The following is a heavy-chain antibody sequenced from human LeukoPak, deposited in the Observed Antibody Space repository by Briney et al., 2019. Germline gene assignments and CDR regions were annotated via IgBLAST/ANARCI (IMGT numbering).Heavy chain of an antibody. J-gene: IGHJ3*02. CDR1: GYTFTGYY. V-gene: IGHV1-2*02. CDR2: INPNSGST. D-gene: IGHD5-24*01. CDR3: ARPRDGYNYDAFDI. Sequence: ASVKVSCKASGYTFTGYYMHWVRQAPGQGLEWMGWINPNSGSTNYAQKFQGRVTMTRDTSISTAYMELSRLRSDDTAVYYCARPRDGYNYDAFDIWGQGTMVTVSS.